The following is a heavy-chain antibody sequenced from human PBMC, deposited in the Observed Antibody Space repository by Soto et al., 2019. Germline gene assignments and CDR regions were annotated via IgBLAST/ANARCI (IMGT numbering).Heavy chain of an antibody. D-gene: IGHD7-27*01. CDR1: GGTLSSYS. V-gene: IGHV1-69*12. CDR2: IIPMFGTA. Sequence: VQLVQSGAEVKKPGSSVKVSCKASGGTLSSYSITWVRQAPGQGLEWMGGIIPMFGTANYAQKFQGRVTITADESTGAVYMELSSLRYEDTAVYYCARETGDQWYFDYWGQGTLVTVSS. J-gene: IGHJ4*02. CDR3: ARETGDQWYFDY.